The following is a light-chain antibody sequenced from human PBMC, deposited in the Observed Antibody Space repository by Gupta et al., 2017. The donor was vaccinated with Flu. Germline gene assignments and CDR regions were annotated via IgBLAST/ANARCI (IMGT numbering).Light chain of an antibody. J-gene: IGLJ3*02. CDR2: GVS. CDR3: HSDTASTTPGV. CDR1: SSDVGGNKY. V-gene: IGLV2-14*01. Sequence: TNSCTGASSDVGGNKYVSWYQHPPDKAPKLLIYGVSRRPSGVAHRFSGSKYGTTASLTITGLQAEEEADYYCHSDTASTTPGVFGGGTKLTVL.